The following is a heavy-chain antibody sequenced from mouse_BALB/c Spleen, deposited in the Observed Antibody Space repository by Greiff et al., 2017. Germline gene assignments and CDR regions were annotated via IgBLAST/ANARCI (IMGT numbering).Heavy chain of an antibody. Sequence: VQLQQSGAELMKPGASVKISCKATGYTFSSYWIEWVKQRPGHGLEWIGEILPGSGSTNYNEKFKGKATFTADTSSNTAYMQLSSLTSEDSAVYYCARRGSYYGNYEFAYWGQGTLVTVSA. V-gene: IGHV1-9*01. J-gene: IGHJ3*01. D-gene: IGHD2-10*01. CDR2: ILPGSGST. CDR3: ARRGSYYGNYEFAY. CDR1: GYTFSSYW.